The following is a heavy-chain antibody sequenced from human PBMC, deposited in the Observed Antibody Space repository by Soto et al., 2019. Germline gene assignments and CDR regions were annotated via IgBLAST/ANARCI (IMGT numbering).Heavy chain of an antibody. Sequence: PSQTLSLTCAISGDSVSSNIAAWNWIRQSPSRGLEWLGRTYFRSKWYIDYAVSVKSRIIINPHTSKNQFSLHLNSVTPEDTAVYYCARVPGFYQRGDAFDIWGQGTMVTVSS. J-gene: IGHJ3*02. CDR2: TYFRSKWYI. V-gene: IGHV6-1*01. D-gene: IGHD2-2*01. CDR3: ARVPGFYQRGDAFDI. CDR1: GDSVSSNIAA.